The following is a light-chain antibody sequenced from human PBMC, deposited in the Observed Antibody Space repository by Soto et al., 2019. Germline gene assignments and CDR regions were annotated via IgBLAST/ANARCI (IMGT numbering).Light chain of an antibody. V-gene: IGLV7-43*01. J-gene: IGLJ3*02. CDR3: LLYSGGAQLV. Sequence: QTVVTQEPSLTVSPGGTGTLTCASSTGAVTSGFYPNWFQQKPGQAPKPLIYSTSNRHSWTPARFSGSLLGGKAALTLSGVQPEDEADYYCLLYSGGAQLVFGGGTKLTVL. CDR2: STS. CDR1: TGAVTSGFY.